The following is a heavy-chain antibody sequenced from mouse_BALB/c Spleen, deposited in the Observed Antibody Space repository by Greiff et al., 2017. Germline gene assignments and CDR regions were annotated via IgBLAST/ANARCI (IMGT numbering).Heavy chain of an antibody. J-gene: IGHJ4*01. CDR2: IDPANGNT. CDR1: GFNFKDYY. V-gene: IGHV14-3*02. D-gene: IGHD2-12*01. Sequence: EVQLQQSGAELVKPGASVKLSCTASGFNFKDYYMHWVKQRPEQGLEWIGWIDPANGNTEYDPKFQGKATITADTSSNTAYLQLSSLTSEDTAVYFGARLWDYSYYEDVDNAMNNGVQETSVT. CDR3: ARLWDYSYYEDVDNAMNN.